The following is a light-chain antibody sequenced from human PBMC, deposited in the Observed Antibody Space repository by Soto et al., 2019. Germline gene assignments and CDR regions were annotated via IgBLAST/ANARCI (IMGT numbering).Light chain of an antibody. V-gene: IGKV3-15*01. CDR1: QSISNN. Sequence: EIVMTQSPATLSVSPGEGATLFCRASQSISNNLAWYQQKPGQAPRLLIYGASSRATRVPASFSGSGSGTEFTLTISSLQSGDFAVYYCQQHDNWPSTFGQGTKVDIK. CDR2: GAS. J-gene: IGKJ1*01. CDR3: QQHDNWPST.